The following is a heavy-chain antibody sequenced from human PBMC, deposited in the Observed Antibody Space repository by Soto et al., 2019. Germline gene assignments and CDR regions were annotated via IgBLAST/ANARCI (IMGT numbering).Heavy chain of an antibody. CDR1: GYTFTSYD. J-gene: IGHJ4*02. CDR3: ARGPPDVLRYFDWLLRGDY. V-gene: IGHV1-8*01. CDR2: MNPNSGNT. D-gene: IGHD3-9*01. Sequence: ASVKVSCKASGYTFTSYDINWVRQATGQGLEWMGWMNPNSGNTGYAQKFQGRVTMTRNTSISTAYMELSSLRSEDTAVYYCARGPPDVLRYFDWLLRGDYWGQGTLVTVSS.